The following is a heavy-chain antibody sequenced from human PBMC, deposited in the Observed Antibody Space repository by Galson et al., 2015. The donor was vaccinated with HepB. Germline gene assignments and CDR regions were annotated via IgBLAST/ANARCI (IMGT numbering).Heavy chain of an antibody. D-gene: IGHD3-9*01. Sequence: SVKVSCKASGGTFSSYAISWVRQAPGQGLEWMGGIIPIFGTANYAQKFQGRVTITADESTSTAYMELSSLRSEDTAVYYCASDGVGGGYDILTSTYYYYYMDVGVTGTPGTACS. CDR2: IIPIFGTA. CDR1: GGTFSSYA. J-gene: IGHJ6*03. CDR3: ASDGVGGGYDILTSTYYYYYMDV. V-gene: IGHV1-69*13.